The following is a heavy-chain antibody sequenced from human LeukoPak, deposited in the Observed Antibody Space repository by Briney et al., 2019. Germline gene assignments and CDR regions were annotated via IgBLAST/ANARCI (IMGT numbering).Heavy chain of an antibody. CDR2: IWYDGSNK. CDR3: AKERGYQLRSQGGLDY. Sequence: GGSLRLSCAASGFTFSSYGMHWVRQAPGKGLEWVAVIWYDGSNKYYADSVKGRFTISRDNSKNTLYLQMNSLRAEDTAVYYCAKERGYQLRSQGGLDYWGQGTLVTVSS. D-gene: IGHD2-2*01. CDR1: GFTFSSYG. J-gene: IGHJ4*02. V-gene: IGHV3-33*06.